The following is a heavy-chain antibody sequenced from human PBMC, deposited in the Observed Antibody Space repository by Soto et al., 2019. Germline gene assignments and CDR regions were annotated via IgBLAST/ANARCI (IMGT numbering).Heavy chain of an antibody. CDR1: GYSLTDNG. CDR2: ISPDSGKT. J-gene: IGHJ6*03. D-gene: IGHD2-8*01. CDR3: ARVYGYYYYYMDV. Sequence: QAYLEQSGAEVKKPGASVKVSCKASGYSLTDNGITWVRQASGQGLEYVGWISPDSGKTDYAQKFQGRVTMTRDTSINTVYMELSSLRSDDTAVYYCARVYGYYYYYMDVWGKGTMVTVSS. V-gene: IGHV1-8*01.